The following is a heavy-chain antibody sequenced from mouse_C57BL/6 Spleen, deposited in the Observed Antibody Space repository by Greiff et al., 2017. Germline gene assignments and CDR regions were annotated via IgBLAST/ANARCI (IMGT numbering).Heavy chain of an antibody. J-gene: IGHJ2*01. CDR1: GYTFTSYW. V-gene: IGHV1-50*01. Sequence: QVQLQQPGAELVKPGASVKLSCKASGYTFTSYWMPWVKQRPGQGLEWIGEIDPSDSYTNYNQKFKGKATLTVDTSSSTAYMQLSSLTSEDSAVYYCARGRDYFDYWGQGTTLTVSS. CDR2: IDPSDSYT. CDR3: ARGRDYFDY.